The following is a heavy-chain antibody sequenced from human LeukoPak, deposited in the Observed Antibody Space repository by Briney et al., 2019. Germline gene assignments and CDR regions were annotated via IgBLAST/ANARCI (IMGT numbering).Heavy chain of an antibody. J-gene: IGHJ4*02. Sequence: GGSLRLSCEASGFTFSGYAVSWVRQAPGKGLVWVSRINSDGSSTNYADSVKGRFTISRDNAKNTLYLQMNSLRAEDAAVYYCGTDMVKGYWGQGTLLTVAS. CDR2: INSDGSST. CDR1: GFTFSGYA. CDR3: GTDMVKGY. D-gene: IGHD2-21*01. V-gene: IGHV3-74*01.